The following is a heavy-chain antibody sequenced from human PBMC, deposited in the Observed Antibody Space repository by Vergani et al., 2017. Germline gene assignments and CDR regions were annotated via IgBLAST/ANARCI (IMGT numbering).Heavy chain of an antibody. D-gene: IGHD2-2*01. Sequence: QVQLQESGPGLVKPSQTLSLTCTVSGGSINGGTYYWSWTRQPAGKGLEWIGFIYASGRTNYNPSLKSRVTMSLDTSMKQFTLELSSVTAADTAVYYCASTIVTRPAVIPGPWGQGTLVTVSS. CDR1: GGSINGGTYY. CDR3: ASTIVTRPAVIPGP. V-gene: IGHV4-61*02. CDR2: IYASGRT. J-gene: IGHJ5*02.